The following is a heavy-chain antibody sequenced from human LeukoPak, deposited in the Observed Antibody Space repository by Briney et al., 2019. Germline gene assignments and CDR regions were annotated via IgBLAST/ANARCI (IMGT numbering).Heavy chain of an antibody. Sequence: WASVKVSCKASGYTFTSYYMHWVRQAPGQGLEWMGIINPSGGSTSYAQKFQGRVTMTRDTSTSTVYMELSSLRSEDTAVYYCARDPAWFGEPYNWFDPWGQGTLVTVSS. CDR2: INPSGGST. J-gene: IGHJ5*02. CDR1: GYTFTSYY. D-gene: IGHD3-10*01. V-gene: IGHV1-46*01. CDR3: ARDPAWFGEPYNWFDP.